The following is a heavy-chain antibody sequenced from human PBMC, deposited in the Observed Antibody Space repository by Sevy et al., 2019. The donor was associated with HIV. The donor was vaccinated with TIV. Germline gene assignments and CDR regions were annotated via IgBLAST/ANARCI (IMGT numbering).Heavy chain of an antibody. V-gene: IGHV3-48*02. CDR2: ISSSSSTI. D-gene: IGHD1-26*01. Sequence: GGSLRLSCAASGFIFSNYNMNWVRQAPGKGLEWVSYISSSSSTIHYADSVKGRFTISRDNAKNSLYLQTNSLRDEDTAVYYCARGIVEIDYWGQRTLVTDSS. CDR1: GFIFSNYN. CDR3: ARGIVEIDY. J-gene: IGHJ4*02.